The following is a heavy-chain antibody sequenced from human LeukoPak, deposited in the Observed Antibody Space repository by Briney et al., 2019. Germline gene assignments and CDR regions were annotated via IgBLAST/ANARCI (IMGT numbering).Heavy chain of an antibody. CDR3: ARGRYYDSSGWYDAFDI. V-gene: IGHV3-23*01. J-gene: IGHJ3*02. D-gene: IGHD3-22*01. Sequence: GGSLRLSCAASGFTFSNYGMNWVRQAPGKGLEWVSAISGSGHNTYYADSVKGRFTISRDNSKNTLYLQMNSLRAEDTAVYYCARGRYYDSSGWYDAFDIWGQGTMVTVSS. CDR2: ISGSGHNT. CDR1: GFTFSNYG.